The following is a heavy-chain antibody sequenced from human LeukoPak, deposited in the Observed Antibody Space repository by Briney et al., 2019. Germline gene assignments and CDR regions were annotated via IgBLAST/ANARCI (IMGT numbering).Heavy chain of an antibody. D-gene: IGHD3-10*01. V-gene: IGHV3-21*01. CDR1: GFAFSSYS. CDR2: MTSVTYI. CDR3: ASADYYGSGSHNTFRGLDY. J-gene: IGHJ4*02. Sequence: PGGSLRLSCAASGFAFSSYSKHWVRQAPGKGLEWVSSMTSVTYINYSATLKGRFTISRDNDKNSLYLQMNKVRVEDTAVYCCASADYYGSGSHNTFRGLDYWGQGTLVTVSS.